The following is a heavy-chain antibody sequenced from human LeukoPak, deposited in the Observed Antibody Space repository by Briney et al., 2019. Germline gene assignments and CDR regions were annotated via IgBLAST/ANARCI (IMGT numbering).Heavy chain of an antibody. CDR3: ARRRLRGYRNYFDY. CDR2: INHSGST. CDR1: GGSISSSSYY. Sequence: SETLSLTCTVSGGSISSSSYYWSWIRQPPGKGLEWIGEINHSGSTNYNPSLKSRVTISVDTSKNQFSLKLSSVTAADTAVYYCARRRLRGYRNYFDYWGQGTLVTVSS. V-gene: IGHV4-39*07. D-gene: IGHD4-17*01. J-gene: IGHJ4*02.